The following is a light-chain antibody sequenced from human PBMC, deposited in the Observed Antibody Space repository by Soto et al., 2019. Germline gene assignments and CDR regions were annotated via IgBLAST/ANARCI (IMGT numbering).Light chain of an antibody. CDR3: QQYNTSPQ. J-gene: IGKJ1*01. V-gene: IGKV3-15*01. CDR1: QSVSSN. CDR2: DAS. Sequence: EIVMTQSPATLSVSPGERATLSCRASQSVSSNLAWYHQKPGQPPTLLIYDASTRATGIPTRFSGSGSGTEFTLSISSLQSEDFTVYYCQQYNTSPQFGQGTKVEIK.